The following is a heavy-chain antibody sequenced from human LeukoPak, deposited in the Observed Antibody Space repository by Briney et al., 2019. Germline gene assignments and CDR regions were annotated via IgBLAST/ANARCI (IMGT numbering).Heavy chain of an antibody. CDR2: ISPYNGNT. V-gene: IGHV1-18*01. Sequence: GPSVKVSCKASGYDFTSVGITWVRRAPGQGLEWMGWISPYNGNTRYEQKFQGRVAMTTDTSTTTAYMELRGLRFNDTAVYYCARAGSGSGWYFDYWGQGTLVTVSS. CDR1: GYDFTSVG. J-gene: IGHJ4*02. D-gene: IGHD6-19*01. CDR3: ARAGSGSGWYFDY.